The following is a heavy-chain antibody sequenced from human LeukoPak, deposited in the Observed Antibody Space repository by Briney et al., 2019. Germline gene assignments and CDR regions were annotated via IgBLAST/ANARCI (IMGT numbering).Heavy chain of an antibody. CDR2: ISGSGGST. CDR1: GFTFSNSA. Sequence: GGSLRLSCAASGFTFSNSAMSWVRQAPGKGLEWVSAISGSGGSTYYADSVKGRFTISRDNSKNTPYLQMNSLRAEDTAVYYCAKEYCSGGSCYCSRWGQGALVTVSS. J-gene: IGHJ4*02. D-gene: IGHD2-15*01. CDR3: AKEYCSGGSCYCSR. V-gene: IGHV3-23*01.